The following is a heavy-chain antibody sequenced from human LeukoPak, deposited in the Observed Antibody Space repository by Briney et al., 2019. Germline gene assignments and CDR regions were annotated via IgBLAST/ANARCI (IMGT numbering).Heavy chain of an antibody. CDR3: ARGQSGYSGYDPRPDVEGDY. J-gene: IGHJ4*02. V-gene: IGHV1-8*01. CDR1: GYTFTSYD. CDR2: MNPNSGNT. Sequence: GASVKVSCKASGYTFTSYDINWVRQATGQGLEWMGWMNPNSGNTGYAQKFQGRVTMTRNTSISTAYMELSSLRSEDTAVYYCARGQSGYSGYDPRPDVEGDYWGQGILVTVSS. D-gene: IGHD5-12*01.